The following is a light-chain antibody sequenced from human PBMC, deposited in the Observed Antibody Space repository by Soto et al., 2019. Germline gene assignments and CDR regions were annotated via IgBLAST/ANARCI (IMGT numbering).Light chain of an antibody. CDR1: QSVRSY. CDR2: DAS. Sequence: EIVLTQSPATLSLSPGERATLSCRASQSVRSYLAWYQQKPGQAPRLLIYDASNRATGIPARFSGSGSGTDFTLTISRLEPEDFAVYFCHQYGTSPQTFGQGTKV. CDR3: HQYGTSPQT. V-gene: IGKV3-11*01. J-gene: IGKJ1*01.